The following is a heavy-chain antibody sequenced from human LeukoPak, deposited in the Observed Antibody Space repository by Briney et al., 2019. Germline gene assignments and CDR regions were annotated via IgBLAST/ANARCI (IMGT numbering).Heavy chain of an antibody. CDR3: AKDQGYEEGFFDY. Sequence: GGSLRLSCAASGFTLSTYGMHWVRQAPGKGLEWVAVISYDGSNKYYADSVKGRFTISRDNSKNTLYLQMNSLRAEDTAVYYCAKDQGYEEGFFDYWGQGTLVTVSS. V-gene: IGHV3-30*18. D-gene: IGHD2-2*01. J-gene: IGHJ4*02. CDR1: GFTLSTYG. CDR2: ISYDGSNK.